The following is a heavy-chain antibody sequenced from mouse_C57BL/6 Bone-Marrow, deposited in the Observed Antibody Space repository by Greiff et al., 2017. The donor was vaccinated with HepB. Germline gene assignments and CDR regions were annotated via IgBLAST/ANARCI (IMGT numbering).Heavy chain of an antibody. CDR3: ARRGTVVDGYAMDY. V-gene: IGHV1-72*01. J-gene: IGHJ4*01. Sequence: VQLQQSGAELVKPGASVKLSCKASGYTFTSYWMHWVKQRPGRGLEWIGRIDPNSGGTKYNEKFKSKATLTVDKPSSTAYMQLSSLPFEDSAVYYGARRGTVVDGYAMDYWGQGTSVTVSS. CDR1: GYTFTSYW. D-gene: IGHD1-1*01. CDR2: IDPNSGGT.